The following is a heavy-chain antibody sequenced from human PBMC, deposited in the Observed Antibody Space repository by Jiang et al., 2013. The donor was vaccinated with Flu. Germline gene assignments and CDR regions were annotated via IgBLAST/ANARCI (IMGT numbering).Heavy chain of an antibody. Sequence: KPSETLSLTCAVYGGSFSGYYWSWIRQPPGKGLEWIGEINHSGSTNYNPSLKSRVTISVDTSKNQFSLKLSSVTAADTAVYYCARGPYYGSGSYLGGNWFDPWGQGTLVTVSS. CDR2: INHSGST. D-gene: IGHD3-10*01. V-gene: IGHV4-34*01. J-gene: IGHJ5*02. CDR1: GGSFSGYY. CDR3: ARGPYYGSGSYLGGNWFDP.